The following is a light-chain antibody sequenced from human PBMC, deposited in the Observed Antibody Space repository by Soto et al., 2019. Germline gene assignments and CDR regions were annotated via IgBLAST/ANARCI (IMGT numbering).Light chain of an antibody. CDR2: DTS. CDR3: QQYDSSPLT. CDR1: QSVSSY. J-gene: IGKJ4*01. Sequence: DIVLTQSPCTLSLSVGERVTLSCRASQSVSSYLAWYQQNPGQAPNLLIYDTSNMATGNPDRFSGSGSGTDFTLTISRLEPEDFTIYYCQQYDSSPLTFGGGTTVEIK. V-gene: IGKV3-20*01.